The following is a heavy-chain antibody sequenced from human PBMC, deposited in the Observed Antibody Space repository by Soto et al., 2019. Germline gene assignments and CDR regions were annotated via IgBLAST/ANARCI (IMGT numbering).Heavy chain of an antibody. J-gene: IGHJ6*02. CDR2: ISYDGSNK. D-gene: IGHD3-16*02. CDR3: ARDVELSAGGYYYGMDV. V-gene: IGHV3-30-3*01. CDR1: GFTFSSYA. Sequence: QAQLVESGGGVVQPGRSLRLSCAASGFTFSSYAMHWVRQAPGKGLEWVAVISYDGSNKYYADSVKGRFTISRDNSKNTLYLQMNSLRAEDTAVYYCARDVELSAGGYYYGMDVWGQGTTVTVSS.